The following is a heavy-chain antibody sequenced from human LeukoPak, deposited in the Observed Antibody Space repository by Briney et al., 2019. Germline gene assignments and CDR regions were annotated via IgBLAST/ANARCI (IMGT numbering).Heavy chain of an antibody. CDR1: GGSISRYY. CDR3: ARRRDGYNRAADYFDY. Sequence: SETLSLTCTVSGGSISRYYWSWIRQPPGKGLEWIGYFYDSGSTNYNPSLESRVTISVDTSKNQFSLKLSSVTAADTAVYYCARRRDGYNRAADYFDYWGQGTLVTVSS. V-gene: IGHV4-59*08. J-gene: IGHJ4*02. CDR2: FYDSGST. D-gene: IGHD5-24*01.